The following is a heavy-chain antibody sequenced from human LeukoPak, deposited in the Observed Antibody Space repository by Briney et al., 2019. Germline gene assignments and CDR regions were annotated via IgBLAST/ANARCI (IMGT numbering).Heavy chain of an antibody. J-gene: IGHJ6*02. CDR3: AKDFSTVDYYYYGMDV. Sequence: PGGSLRLSCTASGFTFSSYAMNWVRQAPGKGLEWVSGIGAGGTFTYYADSVRGRFTISRDNSKNTLYLQVSSLTAEDTAVYYCAKDFSTVDYYYYGMDVWGQGTTVTVSS. CDR2: IGAGGTFT. V-gene: IGHV3-23*01. D-gene: IGHD2/OR15-2a*01. CDR1: GFTFSSYA.